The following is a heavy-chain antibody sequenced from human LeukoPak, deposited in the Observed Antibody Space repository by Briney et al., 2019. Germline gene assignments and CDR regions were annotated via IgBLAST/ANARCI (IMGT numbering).Heavy chain of an antibody. V-gene: IGHV3-21*01. Sequence: GGSLRLSCAASGFTFSSYSMNWVRQAPGKGLEWVSSISSSSSYIYYADSVKGRFTISRDNAKTSLYLQMNSLRAEDTAVYYCARADYGSGSYYNVCYDYWGQGTLVTVSS. CDR2: ISSSSSYI. J-gene: IGHJ4*02. CDR3: ARADYGSGSYYNVCYDY. D-gene: IGHD3-10*01. CDR1: GFTFSSYS.